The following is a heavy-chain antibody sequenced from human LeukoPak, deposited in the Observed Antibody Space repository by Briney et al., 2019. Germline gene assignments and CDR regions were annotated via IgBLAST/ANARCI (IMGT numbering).Heavy chain of an antibody. Sequence: SETLSLTCAVYGGSFSGYYWSWIRQPPGKGLEWIGEINHSGSTNYNPSLKSRVTISVDTSKNQFSLKLSSVTAAVTAVYYCARGIVVVPAAIWFQLRLARYYFDYWGQGTLVTVSS. V-gene: IGHV4-34*01. CDR1: GGSFSGYY. J-gene: IGHJ4*02. CDR2: INHSGST. CDR3: ARGIVVVPAAIWFQLRLARYYFDY. D-gene: IGHD2-2*01.